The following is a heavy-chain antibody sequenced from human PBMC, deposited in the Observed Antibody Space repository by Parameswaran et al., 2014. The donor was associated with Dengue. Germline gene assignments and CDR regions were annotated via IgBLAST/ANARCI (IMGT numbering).Heavy chain of an antibody. CDR3: ARADQLPNIISYYYGMDV. CDR2: IIPIFGTA. D-gene: IGHD2-2*01. Sequence: WVRQAPGQGLEWMGGIIPIFGTANYAQKFQGRVTITADESTSTAYMELSSLRSEDTAVYYCARADQLPNIISYYYGMDVWGQGTTVTVSS. J-gene: IGHJ6*02. V-gene: IGHV1-69*01.